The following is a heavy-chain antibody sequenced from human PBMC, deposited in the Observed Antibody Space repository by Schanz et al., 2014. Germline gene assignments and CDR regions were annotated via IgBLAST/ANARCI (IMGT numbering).Heavy chain of an antibody. CDR1: GFMFSSYG. CDR3: AKSQGSSFDS. J-gene: IGHJ4*02. Sequence: QVQLVESGGGVVQPGRSLRLSCAASGFMFSSYGMHWVRQAPGKGLEWVGVISYDGSKKSYADSVKGRFTISRDNGKNSLSLQMNSLRVEDTAVYYCAKSQGSSFDSWGQGTLVTVSS. V-gene: IGHV3-30*18. D-gene: IGHD6-13*01. CDR2: ISYDGSKK.